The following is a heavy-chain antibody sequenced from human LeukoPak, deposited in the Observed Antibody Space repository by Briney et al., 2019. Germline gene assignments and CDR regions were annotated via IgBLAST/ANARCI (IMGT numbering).Heavy chain of an antibody. D-gene: IGHD5-18*01. Sequence: ASVKVSCKASGYTFTSYGINWVRQATGQGLEWMGWTNPNSGNTGYAQKFQGRVTLTRNTSISTAYMELSSLRSEDTAVYYCARVSGYSYGTDYWGQGTLVTVSS. CDR3: ARVSGYSYGTDY. V-gene: IGHV1-8*01. CDR1: GYTFTSYG. CDR2: TNPNSGNT. J-gene: IGHJ4*02.